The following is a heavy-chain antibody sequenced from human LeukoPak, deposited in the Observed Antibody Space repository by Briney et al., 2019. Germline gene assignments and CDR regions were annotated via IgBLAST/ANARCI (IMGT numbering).Heavy chain of an antibody. CDR2: IYDSGST. CDR1: GGSIRSSYYY. CDR3: ARDDFWSGYYTFRY. J-gene: IGHJ4*02. V-gene: IGHV4-39*02. Sequence: SETLSLTCTVSGGSIRSSYYYWGWIRQPPGKGLEWIGSIYDSGSTYYNPSLKSRVTISVDTSKNQFSLKLNSVTAADTAVYYCARDDFWSGYYTFRYWGQGTLVTVSS. D-gene: IGHD3-3*01.